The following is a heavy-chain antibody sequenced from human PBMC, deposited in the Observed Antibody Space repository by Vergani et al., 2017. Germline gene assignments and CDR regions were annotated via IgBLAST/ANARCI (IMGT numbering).Heavy chain of an antibody. V-gene: IGHV4-39*01. Sequence: QLHLQESGPGLVKPSETLSLTSTVSGGSITSTSYYWGWIRQPPGKGLGWIGNMYHSGGAYYNPSLKGRVTISVDTSKNQFSLEVTSGTAADTAIYFCARSESFIFREFRWALWGQGTLVTVSS. J-gene: IGHJ4*02. D-gene: IGHD1-26*01. CDR3: ARSESFIFREFRWAL. CDR1: GGSITSTSYY. CDR2: MYHSGGA.